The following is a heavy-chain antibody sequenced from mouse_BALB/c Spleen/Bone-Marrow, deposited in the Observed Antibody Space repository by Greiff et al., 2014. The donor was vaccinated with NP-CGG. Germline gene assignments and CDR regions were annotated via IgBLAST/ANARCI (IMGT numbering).Heavy chain of an antibody. CDR1: GFSLTSYG. CDR3: ARVSSTMITTVFAN. J-gene: IGHJ3*01. D-gene: IGHD2-4*01. Sequence: VQRVESGPGLVAPSQSLSITCTVSGFSLTSYGVHWVRQPPGKGLEWLGVIWAGGSANYNSALMSRLSISKDNSKSQVFLKMNSLQPDDTAFYYCARVSSTMITTVFANGGQGTLVTVSA. CDR2: IWAGGSA. V-gene: IGHV2-9*02.